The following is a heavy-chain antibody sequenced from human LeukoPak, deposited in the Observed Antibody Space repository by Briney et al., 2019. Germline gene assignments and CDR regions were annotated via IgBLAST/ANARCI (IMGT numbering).Heavy chain of an antibody. CDR2: INPRGGST. CDR3: ARDGSVLWRGYHSISYNYYMDV. CDR1: GYTFTSHF. Sequence: ASVKVSCKASGYTFTSHFMHWVRQAPGQGLEWMGIINPRGGSTSYTQKFQGRVTMTRDTSTSTVYMELSSLRPEDTAVYFCARDGSVLWRGYHSISYNYYMDVWGEGTTVTVSS. J-gene: IGHJ6*03. D-gene: IGHD3-3*01. V-gene: IGHV1-46*01.